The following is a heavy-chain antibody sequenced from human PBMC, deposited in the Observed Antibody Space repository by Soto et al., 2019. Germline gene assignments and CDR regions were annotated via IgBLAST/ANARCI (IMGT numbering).Heavy chain of an antibody. CDR1: GYTFTGYY. D-gene: IGHD2-2*01. J-gene: IGHJ6*02. Sequence: ASVKVSCKASGYTFTGYYMHWVRQAPGQGLEWMGWINPNSGGTNYAQKFQGWVTMTRDTSISTAYMELSRLRSDDTAVYYCARGDIVVVPSAMGVEYYYYGMDVRGQGTTVTV. CDR3: ARGDIVVVPSAMGVEYYYYGMDV. V-gene: IGHV1-2*04. CDR2: INPNSGGT.